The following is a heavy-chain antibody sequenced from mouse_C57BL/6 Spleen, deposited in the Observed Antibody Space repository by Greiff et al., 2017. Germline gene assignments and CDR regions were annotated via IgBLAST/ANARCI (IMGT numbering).Heavy chain of an antibody. CDR3: ARHDSTMITTARAWFAY. D-gene: IGHD2-4*01. V-gene: IGHV5-6*02. CDR2: ISSGGSYT. Sequence: DVKLVESGGDLVKPGGSLKLSCAASGFTFSSYGMSWVRQTPDKRLEWVATISSGGSYTYYPDSVKGRFTISRDNAKNTRYLQMSSLKSEDTAMYYCARHDSTMITTARAWFAYWGQGTLVTVSA. J-gene: IGHJ3*01. CDR1: GFTFSSYG.